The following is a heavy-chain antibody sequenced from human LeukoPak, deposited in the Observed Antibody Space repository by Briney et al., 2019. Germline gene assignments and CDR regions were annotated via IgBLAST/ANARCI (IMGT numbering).Heavy chain of an antibody. D-gene: IGHD6-13*01. Sequence: GGSLRLSCAASGFTFSNYGLHWVRQAPGKGLEWVALISYDGSNKNYADSVKGRFTISRDNSKNTLYLQMNSLRAEDTAVYYCAKDSSSSWFGGDSKWGQGTLVTVSS. CDR3: AKDSSSSWFGGDSK. CDR2: ISYDGSNK. CDR1: GFTFSNYG. V-gene: IGHV3-30*18. J-gene: IGHJ4*02.